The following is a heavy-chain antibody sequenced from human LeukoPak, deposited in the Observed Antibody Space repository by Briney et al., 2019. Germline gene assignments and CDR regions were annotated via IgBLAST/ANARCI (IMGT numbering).Heavy chain of an antibody. Sequence: SETLSLTCTVSGDSISSYYWSWIRQPPGKGLEWMGYINYSGNTNYNPSLKSRVTISVDTSKNQFSLRLTSVIAAHTAVYYCAREGRQDYVYFDCWGQGTLVTVSS. J-gene: IGHJ4*02. V-gene: IGHV4-59*01. CDR1: GDSISSYY. CDR2: INYSGNT. CDR3: AREGRQDYVYFDC. D-gene: IGHD4-17*01.